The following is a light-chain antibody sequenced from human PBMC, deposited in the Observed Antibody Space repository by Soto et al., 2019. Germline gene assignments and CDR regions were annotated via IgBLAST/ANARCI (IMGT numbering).Light chain of an antibody. CDR2: GAS. J-gene: IGKJ2*01. V-gene: IGKV3-15*01. CDR3: HQYDKAPQT. CDR1: QSVSSN. Sequence: EIVMTQSPATLSVSPGERATLSCWASQSVSSNLAWYQQKSGQAPRLLMYGASTRATGIPARFSGSGSGTDFSLTISRLEPEDFAVYYCHQYDKAPQTYGQGTKVDIK.